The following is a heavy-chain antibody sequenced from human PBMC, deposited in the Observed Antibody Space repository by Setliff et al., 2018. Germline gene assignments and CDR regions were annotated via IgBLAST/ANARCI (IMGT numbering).Heavy chain of an antibody. J-gene: IGHJ6*03. D-gene: IGHD3-3*01. CDR2: INQSGTT. V-gene: IGHV4-4*02. CDR3: ARMSGFLYMDV. Sequence: SETLSLTCAVSGDSISNDYWWSWVRQPPERELEWIGEINQSGTTNYNPSLKGRATLSIDAAKKQFSLKLTSVTAADTAVYYCARMSGFLYMDVWGKGTTVTVSS. CDR1: GDSISNDYW.